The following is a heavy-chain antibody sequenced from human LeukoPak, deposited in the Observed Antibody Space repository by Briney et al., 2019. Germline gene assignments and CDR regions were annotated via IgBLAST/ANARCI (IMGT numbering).Heavy chain of an antibody. V-gene: IGHV3-11*04. CDR2: ISSSGSTI. J-gene: IGHJ4*02. D-gene: IGHD6-13*01. CDR1: GFTFSDYY. CDR3: ARSVSSWSSDY. Sequence: GGSLRLSCAASGFTFSDYYMSWIRQAPGKGLEWVSYISSSGSTIYYADSVKGRFTISRENAKNSLYLQMNSLRAEDTAVYYCARSVSSWSSDYWGQGTLVTVSS.